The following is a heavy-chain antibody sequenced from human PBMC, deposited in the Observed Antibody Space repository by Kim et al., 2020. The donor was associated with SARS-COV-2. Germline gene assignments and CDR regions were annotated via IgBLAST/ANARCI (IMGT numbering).Heavy chain of an antibody. D-gene: IGHD3-16*01. CDR3: ARGRLSPSEVWFDL. Sequence: SETLSLTCAVSGGSFTSYYRSWIRQLPGKGLEWIGEINHTGSTKYNPSLKNRVTISVDRSKNQFSLMLSSMTAADAAVYYCARGRLSPSEVWFDLWDQGPLVSVSS. J-gene: IGHJ5*02. CDR2: INHTGST. CDR1: GGSFTSYY. V-gene: IGHV4-34*01.